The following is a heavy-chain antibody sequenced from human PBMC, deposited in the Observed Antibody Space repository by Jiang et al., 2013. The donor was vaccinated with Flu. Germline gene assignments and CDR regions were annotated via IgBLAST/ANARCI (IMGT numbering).Heavy chain of an antibody. Sequence: LVQPGGSLRLSCTASGFTVSDKYMSWVRQAPGKGLEWVSVMYSAGNSYYADSVKGRFTISRDNSKNMLYLQMNGLRAGDTAVYYCARGCSWYSPDGMDVWGQGTTVTVSS. V-gene: IGHV3-66*02. J-gene: IGHJ6*02. CDR3: ARGCSWYSPDGMDV. CDR1: GFTVSDKY. D-gene: IGHD6-13*01. CDR2: MYSAGNS.